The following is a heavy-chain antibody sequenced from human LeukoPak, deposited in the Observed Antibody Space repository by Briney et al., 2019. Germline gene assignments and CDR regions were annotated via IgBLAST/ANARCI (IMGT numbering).Heavy chain of an antibody. D-gene: IGHD2-2*01. CDR3: ARSPFRVVPAAYNWFDP. J-gene: IGHJ5*02. CDR2: IIPIFGTA. V-gene: IGHV1-69*01. Sequence: GASVKVSCKASGGTFSSYAISWVRQAPGQGLEWMGGIIPIFGTANYAQKFQGRVTITADESTSTAYMELSSLRSEDTAVYYCARSPFRVVPAAYNWFDPWGQGTLVTVSS. CDR1: GGTFSSYA.